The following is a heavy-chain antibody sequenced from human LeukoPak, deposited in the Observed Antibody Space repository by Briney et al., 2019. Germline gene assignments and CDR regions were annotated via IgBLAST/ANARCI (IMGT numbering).Heavy chain of an antibody. CDR3: ARSDLGKITAGPFNY. J-gene: IGHJ4*02. Sequence: ASVKVSCKASGYTFTNYGITWVRQAPGQGLEWMGWISGYQGSTKYAQNFQGRVTMTIDTSTSTAYMDLRSLRSDDTAIYFCARSDLGKITAGPFNYWGKGTLVAVSS. V-gene: IGHV1-18*01. CDR2: ISGYQGST. D-gene: IGHD5-24*01. CDR1: GYTFTNYG.